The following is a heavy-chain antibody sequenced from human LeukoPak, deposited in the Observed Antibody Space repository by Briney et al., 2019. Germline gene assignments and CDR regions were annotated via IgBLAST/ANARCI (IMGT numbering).Heavy chain of an antibody. CDR1: GFTFDDYA. V-gene: IGHV3-9*01. CDR2: ISWNSGSI. J-gene: IGHJ6*03. Sequence: SLRLSCAASGFTFDDYAMHWVRQAPGKGLEWVSGISWNSGSIGYADSVKGRFTISRDNAKNSLYLQMNSLRAEDTALYYCAKDTGAGRYYYYYMDVWGKGTTVTISS. CDR3: AKDTGAGRYYYYYMDV.